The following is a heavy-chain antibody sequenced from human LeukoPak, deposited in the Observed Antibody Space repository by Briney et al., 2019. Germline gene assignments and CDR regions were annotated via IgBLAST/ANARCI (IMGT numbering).Heavy chain of an antibody. CDR1: GLTFSTYS. V-gene: IGHV3-48*01. J-gene: IGHJ5*02. CDR2: ISNDSGTI. Sequence: GGSLRLSCGASGLTFSTYSMNWVRQAPGKGLEWVSYISNDSGTIYYADSVKGRFTISRDNAKNSLYLQMNSLRAEDTAVYYCARAAQPGFDPWGQGTLVTVSS. D-gene: IGHD1-14*01. CDR3: ARAAQPGFDP.